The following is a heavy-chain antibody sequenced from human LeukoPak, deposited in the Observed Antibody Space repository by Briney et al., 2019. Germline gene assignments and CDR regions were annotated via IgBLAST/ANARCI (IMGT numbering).Heavy chain of an antibody. CDR2: INQDGSEQ. CDR3: ARDRYGDYAS. V-gene: IGHV3-7*01. D-gene: IGHD4-17*01. Sequence: GGSLRLSCAASGFTFSSYSMNWVRQAPGKGLEWVATINQDGSEQYYVDSVKGRFTISRDNAENSLFLHMSSLRVEDTALYYCARDRYGDYASWGQGTLVTVSS. CDR1: GFTFSSYS. J-gene: IGHJ4*02.